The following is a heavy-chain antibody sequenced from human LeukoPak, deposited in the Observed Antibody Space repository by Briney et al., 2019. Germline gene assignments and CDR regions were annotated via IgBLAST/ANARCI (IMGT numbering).Heavy chain of an antibody. V-gene: IGHV4-59*12. J-gene: IGHJ4*02. CDR1: GGSISSYY. CDR2: IYYSGST. D-gene: IGHD2-21*02. Sequence: PSETLSLTCTVSGGSISSYYWSWIRQPPGKGLEWIGYIYYSGSTNYNPSLKSRVTISVDTSKNQFSLKLSSVTAADTAVYYCAREGAVVVTAIPFDYWGQGTLVTVSS. CDR3: AREGAVVVTAIPFDY.